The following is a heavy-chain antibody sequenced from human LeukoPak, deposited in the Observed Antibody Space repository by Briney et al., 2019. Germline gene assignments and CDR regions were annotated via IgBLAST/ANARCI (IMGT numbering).Heavy chain of an antibody. CDR3: AKERDAKGYFDY. CDR1: GFSFSTYA. CDR2: ISGSGKT. J-gene: IGHJ4*02. V-gene: IGHV3-23*01. Sequence: GGSLRLSCAASGFSFSTYAMHWVRQAPGQGLEWVSAISGSGKTYYPASVKGRFTISRDNSKNTLFLQMNGLRAEDTAVYYYAKERDAKGYFDYWGQGTLVTVSS.